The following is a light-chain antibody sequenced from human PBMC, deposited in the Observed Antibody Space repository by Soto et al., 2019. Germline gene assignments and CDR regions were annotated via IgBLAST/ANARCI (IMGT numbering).Light chain of an antibody. J-gene: IGLJ3*02. Sequence: QSALTQPRSGAGSPGQSVTISCTGTSSDVGGYNYVSWYQQHPGKAPKLMIYDVNKRPSGVHDRFSCSRSGNAAPLTSSVLQAEDAAYYYCCSYRVSSTWVFGGGTQLTVL. CDR3: CSYRVSSTWV. CDR2: DVN. CDR1: SSDVGGYNY. V-gene: IGLV2-11*01.